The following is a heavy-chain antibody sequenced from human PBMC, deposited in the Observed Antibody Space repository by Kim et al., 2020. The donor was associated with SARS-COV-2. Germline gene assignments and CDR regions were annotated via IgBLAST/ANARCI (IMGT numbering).Heavy chain of an antibody. J-gene: IGHJ3*01. D-gene: IGHD3-10*01. CDR1: GFTFSNYA. CDR3: VTRNYYNSGSYYEGAPF. V-gene: IGHV3-64*05. CDR2: ISSDGGST. Sequence: GGSLRLSCSASGFTFSNYAMHWVRQAPGKGLEYVSAISSDGGSTYYADSVKGRFTISRDNSKNMLYVQMSSLRVKDTAIYYCVTRNYYNSGSYYEGAPF.